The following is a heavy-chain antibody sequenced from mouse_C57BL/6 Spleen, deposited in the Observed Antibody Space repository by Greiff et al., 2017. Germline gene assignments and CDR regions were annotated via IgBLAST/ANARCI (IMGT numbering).Heavy chain of an antibody. D-gene: IGHD2-4*01. CDR3: ARGEIYYDYDLFAY. CDR1: GYTFTGYW. CDR2: ILPGSGST. V-gene: IGHV1-9*01. J-gene: IGHJ3*01. Sequence: QVQLQQSGAELMKPGASVKLSCKATGYTFTGYWIEWVKQRPGHGLEWIGEILPGSGSTNYNEKFKGKATFTADTSSNTAYMQLSSLTTEDSAIDYCARGEIYYDYDLFAYWGQGTLVTVSA.